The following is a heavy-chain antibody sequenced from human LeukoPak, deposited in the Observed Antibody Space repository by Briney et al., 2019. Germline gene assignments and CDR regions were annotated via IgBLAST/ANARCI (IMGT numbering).Heavy chain of an antibody. Sequence: PVASVKVSCTASGGTFSSYAISWVRQAPGQGLEWMGGIIPIFGTANYAQKFQGRVTITADESTSTAYMELSSLRSEDTAVYYCARYSSGWYTHGWFDPWGQGTLVTVSS. CDR1: GGTFSSYA. V-gene: IGHV1-69*13. D-gene: IGHD6-19*01. J-gene: IGHJ5*02. CDR3: ARYSSGWYTHGWFDP. CDR2: IIPIFGTA.